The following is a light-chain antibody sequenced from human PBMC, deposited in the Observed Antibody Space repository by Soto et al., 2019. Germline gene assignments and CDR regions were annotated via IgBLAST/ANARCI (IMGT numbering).Light chain of an antibody. V-gene: IGKV1-5*03. CDR3: QQYNSYPWT. CDR2: KAS. J-gene: IGKJ1*01. CDR1: QSISSW. Sequence: DIQITQSPSSLSASVVDRVTITCRTSQSISSWLAWYQQKPGKAPKLLIYKASTLESGVPSNFSGSGSGTEFTLTISSLQPEDFATYYCQQYNSYPWTFGQGTKVDIK.